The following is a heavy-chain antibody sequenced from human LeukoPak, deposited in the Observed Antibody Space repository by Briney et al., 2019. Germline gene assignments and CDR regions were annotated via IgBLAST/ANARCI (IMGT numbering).Heavy chain of an antibody. Sequence: PSETLSLTCTVSGGSISSSSYYWGWIRQPPGQGLEWIGSIYYSGSTYYNPSLKSRVTITVDTSKDQFSLKLSSVTAADTAVYYCARRPSPSSGYYYDYYYMDVWGKGTMVTAS. D-gene: IGHD3-22*01. V-gene: IGHV4-39*01. CDR2: IYYSGST. CDR1: GGSISSSSYY. J-gene: IGHJ6*03. CDR3: ARRPSPSSGYYYDYYYMDV.